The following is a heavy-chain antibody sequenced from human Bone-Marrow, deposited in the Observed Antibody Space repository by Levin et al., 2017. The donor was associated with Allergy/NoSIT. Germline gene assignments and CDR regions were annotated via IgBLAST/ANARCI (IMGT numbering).Heavy chain of an antibody. Sequence: PSETLSLTCTVSGSSITSDFFWGWVRQPPGKGLEWIGSIYHSGTTFYNSSLRSRVIMSLDTSKNQFSLKMTSASAADTAFYYCARARVVAAAPHYFDFWGQGTLATVSS. CDR2: IYHSGTT. D-gene: IGHD3-22*01. J-gene: IGHJ4*02. CDR1: GSSITSDFF. V-gene: IGHV4-38-2*02. CDR3: ARARVVAAAPHYFDF.